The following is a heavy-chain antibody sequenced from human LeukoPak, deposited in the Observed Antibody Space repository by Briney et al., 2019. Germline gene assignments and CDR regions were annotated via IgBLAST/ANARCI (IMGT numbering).Heavy chain of an antibody. CDR2: ISRSSGSI. V-gene: IGHV3-48*01. CDR1: GFTFSSYS. Sequence: GGSLRLSCAASGFTFSSYSMNWVRQAPGKGLEWVSFISRSSGSIYYADSVKGRFTISRDNAENSLYLQMNSLRAEDTAVYYCVKSDWFDPWGQGTLVTVSS. J-gene: IGHJ5*02. CDR3: VKSDWFDP.